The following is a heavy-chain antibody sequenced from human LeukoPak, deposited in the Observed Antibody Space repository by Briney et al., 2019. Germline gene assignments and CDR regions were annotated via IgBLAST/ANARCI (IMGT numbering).Heavy chain of an antibody. J-gene: IGHJ5*02. D-gene: IGHD5/OR15-5a*01. CDR3: ATSDTVSTYNWFDP. CDR1: GGSISSNTYY. Sequence: PSETLSLTCTVSGGSISSNTYYWGWIRRPPGKGLEWIGNIHYSGSTYYNPSLKSRVTISVDTSKNQFSLNLSSLTAADTAVYYCATSDTVSTYNWFDPWGQGTLATVSS. CDR2: IHYSGST. V-gene: IGHV4-39*01.